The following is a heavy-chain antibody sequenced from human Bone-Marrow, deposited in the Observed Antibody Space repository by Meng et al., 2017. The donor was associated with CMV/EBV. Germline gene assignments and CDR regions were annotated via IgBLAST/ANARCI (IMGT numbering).Heavy chain of an antibody. CDR1: GFTFSNYW. Sequence: GGSLRLSCAASGFTFSNYWMTWLRQAPGRGPEVVAHIKEDGSEKYFVASVKGRCSISRDNAKNSLYLQMHSLRVEDTAVYYCARDPFIKAFDLWGQGTMVTFSS. J-gene: IGHJ3*01. CDR3: ARDPFIKAFDL. CDR2: IKEDGSEK. V-gene: IGHV3-7*01.